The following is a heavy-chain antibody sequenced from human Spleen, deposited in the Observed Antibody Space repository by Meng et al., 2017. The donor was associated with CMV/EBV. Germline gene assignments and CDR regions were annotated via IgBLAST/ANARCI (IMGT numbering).Heavy chain of an antibody. J-gene: IGHJ4*02. Sequence: GESLKISCSASGFTFSSYAMNWVRQAPGKGLEWVSRISGSGGDTYYADSVKGRFTMSRDNSKNTLYVQMDSLRAEDMAFYYCARGPPAVVTPGLALAYWGQGTLVTVSS. V-gene: IGHV3-23*01. CDR2: ISGSGGDT. CDR3: ARGPPAVVTPGLALAY. CDR1: GFTFSSYA. D-gene: IGHD4-23*01.